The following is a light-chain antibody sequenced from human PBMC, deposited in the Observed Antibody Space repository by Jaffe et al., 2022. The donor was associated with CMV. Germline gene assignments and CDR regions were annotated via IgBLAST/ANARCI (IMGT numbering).Light chain of an antibody. Sequence: SVLTQPPSASGTPGQRVTISCSGSSSNIGTYAVNWYQQLPGTAPKLLIYSDYQRPSGVRDRFSGSRSGTSASLAITGLQPEDEADYYCAAWDDSPEVVFGGGTKLTVL. CDR3: AAWDDSPEVV. CDR2: SDY. J-gene: IGLJ2*01. V-gene: IGLV1-44*01. CDR1: SSNIGTYA.